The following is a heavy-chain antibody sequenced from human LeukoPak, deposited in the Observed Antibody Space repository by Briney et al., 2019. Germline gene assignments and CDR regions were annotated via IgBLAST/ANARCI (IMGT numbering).Heavy chain of an antibody. D-gene: IGHD5-24*01. Sequence: PGGSLRLSCAASGFSSCNYWMVWVRQAPGKGAEGVANIKQDESEKYYVESVKGGFTISRDNVKSSLYVQMNSLRVDDTAVYYCARDVEGSLDYWGQGTLVAVSS. CDR3: ARDVEGSLDY. CDR2: IKQDESEK. CDR1: GFSSCNYW. J-gene: IGHJ4*02. V-gene: IGHV3-7*01.